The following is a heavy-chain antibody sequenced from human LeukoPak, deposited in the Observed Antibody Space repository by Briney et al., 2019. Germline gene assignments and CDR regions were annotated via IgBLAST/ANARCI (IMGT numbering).Heavy chain of an antibody. V-gene: IGHV3-23*01. D-gene: IGHD3-22*01. CDR1: GFTFSSYA. CDR3: AREQGYYDSSGYYKIDY. CDR2: ISGSGGSK. J-gene: IGHJ4*02. Sequence: PGGSLRLSCTASGFTFSSYAMSWVRQAPGKGLEWVSAISGSGGSKYYADSVKGRFTISRDNSKNTLYLQMNSLRAEDTAVYYCAREQGYYDSSGYYKIDYWGQGTLVTVSS.